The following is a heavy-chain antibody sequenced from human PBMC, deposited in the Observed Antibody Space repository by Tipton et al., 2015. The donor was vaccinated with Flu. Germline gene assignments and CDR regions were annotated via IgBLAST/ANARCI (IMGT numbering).Heavy chain of an antibody. D-gene: IGHD3-22*01. J-gene: IGHJ5*02. CDR1: GGSISSGGYY. CDR3: ARVRRTRGYYDSSGNNWFDP. V-gene: IGHV4-31*03. CDR2: IYYSGST. Sequence: LSLTCTVSGGSISSGGYYWSWIRQHPGKGLEWIGYIYYSGSTYYNPSLKSRVTISVDTSKNQFSLKLSSVAAADTAVYYCARVRRTRGYYDSSGNNWFDPWGQGTLVTVSS.